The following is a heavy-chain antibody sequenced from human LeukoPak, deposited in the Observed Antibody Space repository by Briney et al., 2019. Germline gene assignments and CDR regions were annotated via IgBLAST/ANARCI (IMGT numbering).Heavy chain of an antibody. V-gene: IGHV4-61*02. J-gene: IGHJ3*02. CDR3: ARDRTRYCSSTSCYLDAFDI. CDR2: IYTSGST. Sequence: NPSQTLSLTCTVSGGSLSSGSYYWSWIRQPAGGGLEWIGRIYTSGSTNYNPSLKSRVTISVDTSKNQFSLKLSSVTAADTAVYYCARDRTRYCSSTSCYLDAFDIWGQGTMVTVSS. CDR1: GGSLSSGSYY. D-gene: IGHD2-2*01.